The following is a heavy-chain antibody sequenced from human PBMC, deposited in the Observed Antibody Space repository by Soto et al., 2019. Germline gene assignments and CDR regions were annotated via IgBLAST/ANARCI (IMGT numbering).Heavy chain of an antibody. CDR1: GGSISSYY. D-gene: IGHD6-25*01. Sequence: SETLSLTCTVSGGSISSYYWSWIRQPPGKGLEWIGYIYYSGSTNYNPSLKSRVTISVDTSKNQFSLKLSSVTAADTAVYYCARPHGGSSGWDNWFDPWGQGTLVTVSS. V-gene: IGHV4-59*01. CDR3: ARPHGGSSGWDNWFDP. J-gene: IGHJ5*02. CDR2: IYYSGST.